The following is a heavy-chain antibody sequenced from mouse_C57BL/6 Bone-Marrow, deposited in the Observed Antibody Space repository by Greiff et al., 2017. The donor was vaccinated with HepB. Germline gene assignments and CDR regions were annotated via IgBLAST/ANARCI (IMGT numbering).Heavy chain of an antibody. CDR3: ARDANDYFDY. CDR1: GFTFSDFY. CDR2: SRNKANDYTT. J-gene: IGHJ2*01. V-gene: IGHV7-1*01. D-gene: IGHD2-3*01. Sequence: EVQLVESGGGLVQSGRSLRLSCATSGFTFSDFYMEWVRQAPGKGLEWIAASRNKANDYTTEYSASVKGRFIVSRDTSQSILYLQMNALRAEDTAIYYCARDANDYFDYWGQGTTLTVSS.